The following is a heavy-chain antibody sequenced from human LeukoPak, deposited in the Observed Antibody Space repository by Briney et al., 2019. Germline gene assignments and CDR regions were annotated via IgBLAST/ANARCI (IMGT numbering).Heavy chain of an antibody. Sequence: PGRSLRPSSAASGFTFSSFSMNWVRQAPRKVLEWDSFIGTTSSCIYYADSVKGRFTISRDNAKNSLYLQMNSLRDEDTAVYYCARAYYGSGSYYNDYWGQGTLVTVSS. V-gene: IGHV3-48*02. CDR2: IGTTSSCI. J-gene: IGHJ4*02. D-gene: IGHD3-10*01. CDR1: GFTFSSFS. CDR3: ARAYYGSGSYYNDY.